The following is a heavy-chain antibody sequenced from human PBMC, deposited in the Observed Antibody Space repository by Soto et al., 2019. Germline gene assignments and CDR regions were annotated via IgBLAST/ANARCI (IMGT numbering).Heavy chain of an antibody. J-gene: IGHJ4*02. CDR3: ARGGSASSGYYYVDY. CDR2: IIPIFGTA. Sequence: VASVKVSCKASGGTFSSYAISWVRQAPGQGLEWMGGIIPIFGTANYAQKFQGRVTITADESTSTAYMELSSLRSEDTAVYYCARGGSASSGYYYVDYWGQGTLVTVSS. CDR1: GGTFSSYA. V-gene: IGHV1-69*13. D-gene: IGHD3-22*01.